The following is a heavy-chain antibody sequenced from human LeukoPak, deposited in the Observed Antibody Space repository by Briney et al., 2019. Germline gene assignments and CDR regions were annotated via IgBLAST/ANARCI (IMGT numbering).Heavy chain of an antibody. CDR2: ISSSGDNI. CDR3: ARVRAGESDERGSY. D-gene: IGHD1-1*01. Sequence: PGGSLRLSCAASGFNFNSFSMNWVRQAPGKGLEWVSYISSSGDNIHYSDSVEGRFTASRDNAKNSLYLQMNSLRGEDTAVYYCARVRAGESDERGSYWGQGTLVTVSS. J-gene: IGHJ4*02. CDR1: GFNFNSFS. V-gene: IGHV3-48*01.